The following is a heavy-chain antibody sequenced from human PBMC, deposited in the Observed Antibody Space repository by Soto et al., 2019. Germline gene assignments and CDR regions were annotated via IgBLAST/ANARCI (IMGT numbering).Heavy chain of an antibody. CDR2: TYYRSKWYN. J-gene: IGHJ4*02. V-gene: IGHV6-1*01. CDR3: ARDHGDSGSYYYGTFDY. D-gene: IGHD1-26*01. Sequence: SQTLSLTCAISGDSVSSNSAAWNWIRQSPSRGLEWLGRTYYRSKWYNDYAVSVKSRITINPDTSKNQFSLQLNSVTPEDTAVYYCARDHGDSGSYYYGTFDYWGQGTLVTVSS. CDR1: GDSVSSNSAA.